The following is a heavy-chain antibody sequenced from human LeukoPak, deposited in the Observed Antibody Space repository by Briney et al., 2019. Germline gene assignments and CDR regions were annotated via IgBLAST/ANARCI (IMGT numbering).Heavy chain of an antibody. V-gene: IGHV4-59*01. CDR3: ARAGDYCSGGSCYLDY. CDR2: IYYSGST. J-gene: IGHJ4*02. Sequence: PSETLSLTCTVSGGSFSSYYRSWIRQPPGKGLEWIGYIYYSGSTNYNPSLKSRVTISVDTSKNQFSLKLSSVTAADTAVSYCARAGDYCSGGSCYLDYWGQGTLVTVSS. CDR1: GGSFSSYY. D-gene: IGHD2-15*01.